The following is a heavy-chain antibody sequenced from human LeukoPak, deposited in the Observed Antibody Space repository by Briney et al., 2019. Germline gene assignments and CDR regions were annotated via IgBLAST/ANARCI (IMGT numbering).Heavy chain of an antibody. CDR3: VRNLMQFTGLAY. D-gene: IGHD2-8*02. Sequence: ASVKVSCKASGDTFSTSHMHWVRQAPGKGLEWMGKINPSGGSTTYAQQFRGRVSMTRDLSMSTVYVELSSLTFEDTAVYYCVRNLMQFTGLAYWGQGTLVTVSS. V-gene: IGHV1-46*01. CDR1: GDTFSTSH. J-gene: IGHJ4*02. CDR2: INPSGGST.